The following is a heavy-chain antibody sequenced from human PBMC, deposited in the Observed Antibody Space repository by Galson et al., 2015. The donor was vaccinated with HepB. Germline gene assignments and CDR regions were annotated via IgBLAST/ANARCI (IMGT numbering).Heavy chain of an antibody. D-gene: IGHD2-2*01. J-gene: IGHJ5*02. Sequence: SVKVSCKASGYTFTSYGMHWLRQAPGQGPEWMGWINTNTGKPTYAQGFTGRFVFSLDTSVSTAYMQIKSLKADDTAVYYCAREKEFVAVPAALYNWFDPWGQGSLVTVSS. CDR2: INTNTGKP. V-gene: IGHV7-4-1*02. CDR3: AREKEFVAVPAALYNWFDP. CDR1: GYTFTSYG.